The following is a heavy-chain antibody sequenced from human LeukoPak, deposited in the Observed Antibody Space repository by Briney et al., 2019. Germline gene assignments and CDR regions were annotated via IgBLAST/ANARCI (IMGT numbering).Heavy chain of an antibody. Sequence: GGSLRLSCAASGFTVSRNYMNWVRQAPGKGLEWVSSISSSSSYIYYADSVKGRFTISRDNAKNSLYLQMNSLRAEDTAVYYCARDLIYYDILTGFDYWGQGTLVTVSS. J-gene: IGHJ4*02. V-gene: IGHV3-21*01. CDR3: ARDLIYYDILTGFDY. CDR1: GFTVSRNY. CDR2: ISSSSSYI. D-gene: IGHD3-9*01.